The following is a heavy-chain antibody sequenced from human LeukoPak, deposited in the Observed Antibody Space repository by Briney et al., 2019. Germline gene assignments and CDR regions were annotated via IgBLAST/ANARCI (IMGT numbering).Heavy chain of an antibody. CDR3: TREWVGHCNGNTCYSGFDF. Sequence: PGGSLRLSCATSGFTFSSYWMHWVRQAPGEGLVWVSRISTDGSSTNYADSVKGRFTISRDNAKNTLYLQMNSLRAEDTAVYYCTREWVGHCNGNTCYSGFDFWGQGTLVTVSS. V-gene: IGHV3-74*01. J-gene: IGHJ4*02. CDR2: ISTDGSST. D-gene: IGHD2-15*01. CDR1: GFTFSSYW.